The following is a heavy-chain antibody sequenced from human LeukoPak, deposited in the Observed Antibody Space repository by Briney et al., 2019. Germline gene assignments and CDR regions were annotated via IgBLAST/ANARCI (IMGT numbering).Heavy chain of an antibody. J-gene: IGHJ3*02. CDR1: GFTLSNSE. D-gene: IGHD2-2*01. CDR3: ARDHAYAFDI. CDR2: ISGSGGRT. Sequence: GGSLRLSCVASGFTLSNSEMDWVRQAPGKGLEWVSVISGSGGRTYYADSVKGRFTISRDNSKNSLYLQMNSLRAEDTAVYYCARDHAYAFDIWGQGTLVTVSS. V-gene: IGHV3-23*01.